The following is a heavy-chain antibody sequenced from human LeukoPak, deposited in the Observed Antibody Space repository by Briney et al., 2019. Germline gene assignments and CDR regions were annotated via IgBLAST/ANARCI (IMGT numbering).Heavy chain of an antibody. CDR2: INHSGST. CDR1: GFTFSSYS. D-gene: IGHD6-13*01. CDR3: ARAYSSSWYWNWFDP. V-gene: IGHV4-34*01. J-gene: IGHJ5*02. Sequence: GSLRLSCAASGFTFSSYSMNWVRQLPGKGLEWIGEINHSGSTTYNPSLKSRGIIAVDTSKNQFSLKVSSVSAADTAVYYCARAYSSSWYWNWFDPWGQGTLVTVSS.